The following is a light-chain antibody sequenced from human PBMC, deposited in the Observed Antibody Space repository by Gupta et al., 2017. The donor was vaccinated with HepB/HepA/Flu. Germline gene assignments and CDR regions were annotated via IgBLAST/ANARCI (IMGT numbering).Light chain of an antibody. CDR2: GAS. V-gene: IGKV3-15*01. J-gene: IGKJ4*01. CDR1: QSVSSN. Sequence: EIVLTQSPPTLSVSPAERATLSCRASQSVSSNLAWYQQKPGQAPRLLIYGASTRETGIPDRFSGSGSGTEFTLTISSLQSEDFAVYYCQQYNNWPFTFGRGTKVEIK. CDR3: QQYNNWPFT.